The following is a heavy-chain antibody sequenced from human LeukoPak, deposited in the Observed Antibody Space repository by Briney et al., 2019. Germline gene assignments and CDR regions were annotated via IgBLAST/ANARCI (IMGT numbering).Heavy chain of an antibody. CDR2: IYHSGST. V-gene: IGHV4-30-2*01. J-gene: IGHJ4*02. Sequence: SETLSLTCAVSGGSISSGGYSWSWIRQPPGKGLEWIGYIYHSGSTYYNPSLKSRVTISVDRSKNQFSLQLNSVTPEDTAVYYCARLESSAGDGDYWGQGILVTVSS. CDR1: GGSISSGGYS. D-gene: IGHD5-24*01. CDR3: ARLESSAGDGDY.